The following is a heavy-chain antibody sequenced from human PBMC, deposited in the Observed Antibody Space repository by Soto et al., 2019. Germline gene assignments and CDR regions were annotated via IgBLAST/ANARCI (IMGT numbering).Heavy chain of an antibody. CDR1: GFTFNTYS. V-gene: IGHV3-33*01. J-gene: IGHJ4*02. Sequence: PGGSLRLSXEASGFTFNTYSMHWVRQPPGKGLEWLAAIWYDGTQKYYADSVKGLFIISRDNSKKTLYLEMDSLRAEDTAVYYCTRAGGTTVTGLWHFDSWGQGTLVTVSS. CDR2: IWYDGTQK. D-gene: IGHD4-17*01. CDR3: TRAGGTTVTGLWHFDS.